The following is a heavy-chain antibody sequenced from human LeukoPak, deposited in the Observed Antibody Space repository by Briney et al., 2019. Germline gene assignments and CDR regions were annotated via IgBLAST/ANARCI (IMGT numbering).Heavy chain of an antibody. V-gene: IGHV3-33*01. CDR2: IWYDGSNE. D-gene: IGHD6-19*01. J-gene: IGHJ4*02. Sequence: GGSLRLSCAASGFTFSSYGMHWVRQAPGKGLEWVAVIWYDGSNENYADSVKGRFTISRDNSKNTLYLQMNSLRAEDTAVYYCARDHSSGWYSDYFDYWGQGTLVTVSS. CDR3: ARDHSSGWYSDYFDY. CDR1: GFTFSSYG.